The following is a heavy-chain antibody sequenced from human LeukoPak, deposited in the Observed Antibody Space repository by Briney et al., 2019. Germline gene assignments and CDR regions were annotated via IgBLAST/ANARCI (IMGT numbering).Heavy chain of an antibody. CDR1: GFTVSSNY. J-gene: IGHJ4*02. D-gene: IGHD3-22*01. Sequence: QPGGSLRLSCAASGFTVSSNYMSWVRQAPGKGLEWVSVIYSGGSTYYADSVKGRFTISRDNSKNTLYLQMNSLRAEDTAVYYCARSLFDSSGYYWGNFDYWGQGTLVTVSS. CDR2: IYSGGST. CDR3: ARSLFDSSGYYWGNFDY. V-gene: IGHV3-66*01.